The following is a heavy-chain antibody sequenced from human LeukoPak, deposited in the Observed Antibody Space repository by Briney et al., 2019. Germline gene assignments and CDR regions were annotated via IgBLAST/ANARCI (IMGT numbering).Heavy chain of an antibody. V-gene: IGHV3-21*01. CDR3: ARRGYYDSSGYDY. CDR2: ISGSSSDI. Sequence: TGGSLRLSCAASGFTFRNHAMNWVRQAPGKGLEWVSSISGSSSDIYYADSVKGRFTISRDNAKNSLYLQMNSLRAEDTAVYYCARRGYYDSSGYDYWGQGTLVTVSS. CDR1: GFTFRNHA. D-gene: IGHD3-22*01. J-gene: IGHJ4*02.